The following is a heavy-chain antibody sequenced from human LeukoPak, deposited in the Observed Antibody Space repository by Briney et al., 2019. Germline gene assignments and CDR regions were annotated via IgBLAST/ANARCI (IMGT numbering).Heavy chain of an antibody. CDR2: IYYSGST. D-gene: IGHD6-19*01. Sequence: SETLSLTCTVSGGSISSYYWSWIRQPPGKGLEWTGYIYYSGSTNYNPSLKSRVTISKDTSKKQLSLKLSSVTAADTAVYFCARGAVAGTLYYGMDVWGQGTTVTVSS. CDR3: ARGAVAGTLYYGMDV. J-gene: IGHJ6*02. CDR1: GGSISSYY. V-gene: IGHV4-59*01.